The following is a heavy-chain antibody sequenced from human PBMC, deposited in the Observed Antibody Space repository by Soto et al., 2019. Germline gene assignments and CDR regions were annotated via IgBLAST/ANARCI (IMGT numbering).Heavy chain of an antibody. V-gene: IGHV3-48*03. CDR1: GFTFSSYE. Sequence: EVQLVESGGGLVQPGGALRLSCAAFGFTFSSYEMNWVRQAPGKGLEWVSYISSSGSTIKYADSVKGRFTISRDNAKNSVYLQMNSLRAEDTTVYYCAREGSDYDHVWGSYRYDFDYWGQGTLVTVSS. CDR2: ISSSGSTI. D-gene: IGHD3-16*02. CDR3: AREGSDYDHVWGSYRYDFDY. J-gene: IGHJ4*02.